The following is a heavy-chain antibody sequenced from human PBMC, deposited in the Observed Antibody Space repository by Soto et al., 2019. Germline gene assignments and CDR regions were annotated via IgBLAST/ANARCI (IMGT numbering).Heavy chain of an antibody. CDR1: GYSISSGYY. V-gene: IGHV4-38-2*01. J-gene: IGHJ6*02. Sequence: PSETLSLTCAVSGYSISSGYYWGWIRQPPGKGLEWIGSIYHSGSTYCNPSLKSRVTISVDTSKNQFSLKLSSVTAADTAVYYCARAGYCSSTSCERDYYYYGMDVWGQGTTVTVSS. CDR3: ARAGYCSSTSCERDYYYYGMDV. CDR2: IYHSGST. D-gene: IGHD2-2*01.